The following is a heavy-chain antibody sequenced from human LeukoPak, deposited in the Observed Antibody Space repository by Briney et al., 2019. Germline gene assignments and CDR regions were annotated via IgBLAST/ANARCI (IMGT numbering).Heavy chain of an antibody. CDR1: GFTVSSNY. J-gene: IGHJ4*02. CDR3: ARLYDFWSGYYIYYFDY. Sequence: GGSLRLSCAASGFTVSSNYMSWVRQAPGKGLXXXXXXXXGGSTYYADSVKGRFTISRDNSKNTLYLQMNSLRAEDTAVYYCARLYDFWSGYYIYYFDYWGQGTLVTVSS. D-gene: IGHD3-3*01. V-gene: IGHV3-53*01. CDR2: XXXGGST.